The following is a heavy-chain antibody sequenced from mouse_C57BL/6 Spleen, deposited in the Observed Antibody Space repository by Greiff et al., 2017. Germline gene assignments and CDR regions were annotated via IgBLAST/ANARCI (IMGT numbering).Heavy chain of an antibody. CDR2: IYPRSGNP. CDR3: ASLWGYDVHWYFDV. D-gene: IGHD2-2*01. V-gene: IGHV1-81*01. CDR1: GYTFKSYG. Sequence: QVKLQQSGAELARPGASVKLSCQASGYTFKSYGVRWVHQRTGRGLEWIGEIYPRSGNPYYNENFKGKATLTADKSASTAYMELRMLTSQDSAVYCCASLWGYDVHWYFDVWGTGTTVTVSS. J-gene: IGHJ1*03.